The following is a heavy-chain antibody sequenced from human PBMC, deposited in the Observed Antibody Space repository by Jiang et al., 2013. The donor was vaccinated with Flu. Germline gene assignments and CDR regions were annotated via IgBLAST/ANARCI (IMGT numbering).Heavy chain of an antibody. Sequence: KPSETLSLTCAVYGGSFSGYYWSWIRQPPGKGLEWIGEINHSGSTNYNPSLKSRVTISVDTSKNQFSLKLSSVTAADTAVYYCARLSADGGWYVDYWGQGTLVTVSS. J-gene: IGHJ4*02. V-gene: IGHV4-34*01. CDR3: ARLSADGGWYVDY. CDR2: INHSGST. CDR1: GGSFSGYY. D-gene: IGHD5-24*01.